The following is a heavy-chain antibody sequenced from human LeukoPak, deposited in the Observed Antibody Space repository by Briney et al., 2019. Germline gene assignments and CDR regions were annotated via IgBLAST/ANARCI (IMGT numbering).Heavy chain of an antibody. Sequence: SETLSLTCAVSGGSISGSSYYWGWIRQPPGKGLEWIGSIYYSGSTYYNPSLKSRVTISVDTSKNQFSLELSSVTAADTAVYYCASRLRQKRPLSRAEADYWGQGTLVTVSS. V-gene: IGHV4-39*07. CDR3: ASRLRQKRPLSRAEADY. CDR1: GGSISGSSYY. D-gene: IGHD2/OR15-2a*01. J-gene: IGHJ4*01. CDR2: IYYSGST.